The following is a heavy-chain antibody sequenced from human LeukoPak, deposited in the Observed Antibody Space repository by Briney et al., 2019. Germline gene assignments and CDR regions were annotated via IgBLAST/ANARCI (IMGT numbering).Heavy chain of an antibody. Sequence: SGGSLRPSCAASGFTVSSNYMSWVRQAPGKGLEWVSVIYSGGSTYYAESVKGRFTISTDNSKNTLYLQMNSLGADDRAVYYCARFQLGYFDYWGQGTLGTVSS. CDR1: GFTVSSNY. D-gene: IGHD1-1*01. V-gene: IGHV3-53*01. CDR2: IYSGGST. CDR3: ARFQLGYFDY. J-gene: IGHJ4*02.